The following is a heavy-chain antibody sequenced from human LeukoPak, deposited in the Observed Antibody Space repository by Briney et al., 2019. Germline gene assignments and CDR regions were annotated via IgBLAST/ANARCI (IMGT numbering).Heavy chain of an antibody. V-gene: IGHV3-7*01. J-gene: IGHJ4*02. D-gene: IGHD3-16*01. CDR3: TRVGVGGY. CDR1: GFAFNTYW. Sequence: PGGSLRLSCAASGFAFNTYWMTWVRQAPGKGLEWVADINQDGSETYYVDSVKGRFTISRDNAKNSLFLQMNSLRAEDTAMYFCTRVGVGGYWGQGTLVTVSS. CDR2: INQDGSET.